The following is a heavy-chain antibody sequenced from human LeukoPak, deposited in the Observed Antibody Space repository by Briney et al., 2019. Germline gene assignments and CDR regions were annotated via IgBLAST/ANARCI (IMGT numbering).Heavy chain of an antibody. CDR1: GGSFTFTSHA. V-gene: IGHV1-69*01. Sequence: ASVKVSCKASGGSFTFTSHAISWVRQAPGQGLEWMGGLIPIYGSANYAQKFQGRVTITSDESTRTVFMEPSSLRPEDSAVYYCAGFFYDNSGDAFDIWGQGTMVTVSS. CDR2: LIPIYGSA. CDR3: AGFFYDNSGDAFDI. D-gene: IGHD3-22*01. J-gene: IGHJ3*02.